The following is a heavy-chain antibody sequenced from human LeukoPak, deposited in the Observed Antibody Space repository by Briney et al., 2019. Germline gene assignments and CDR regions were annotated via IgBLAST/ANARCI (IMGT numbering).Heavy chain of an antibody. CDR3: TICYYEPFDR. J-gene: IGHJ4*02. CDR2: VDNSGST. Sequence: PSEPLSLPCTVSGGSVCISHGNCLRPPPGRGLEWIRNVDNSGSTKYNPSLRSRVSMSLDTSKNQFSLKLRSVTAADTALYYCTICYYEPFDRWGQATLVTASS. CDR1: GGSVCISH. V-gene: IGHV4-59*02. D-gene: IGHD3-22*01.